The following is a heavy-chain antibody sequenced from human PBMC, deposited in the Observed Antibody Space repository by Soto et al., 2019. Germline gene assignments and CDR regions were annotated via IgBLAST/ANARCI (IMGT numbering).Heavy chain of an antibody. Sequence: GGSLRLSCAASGFTLRSSAMSWVRQAPGKGLEWVSAISSGGGNTFYADSVKGRFTISRDNSNNTLYLHMNSLRAEDTAVYYCVKDRVLPSGTQWGQGALVT. CDR1: GFTLRSSA. J-gene: IGHJ4*02. CDR3: VKDRVLPSGTQ. D-gene: IGHD2-2*01. V-gene: IGHV3-23*01. CDR2: ISSGGGNT.